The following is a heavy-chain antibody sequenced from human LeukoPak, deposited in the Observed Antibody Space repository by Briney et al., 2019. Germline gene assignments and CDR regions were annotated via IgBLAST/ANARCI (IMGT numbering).Heavy chain of an antibody. CDR2: IYYSGST. J-gene: IGHJ3*02. Sequence: SETLSLTCTVSGGSISSYYWSWIRQHPGKGLEWIGYIYYSGSTYYNPSLKSRVTVSVDTSKNQFSLKLSSVTAADTAVYYCAKAVLYDYVWGSPYAFDIWGQGTMVTVSS. V-gene: IGHV4-59*06. CDR3: AKAVLYDYVWGSPYAFDI. CDR1: GGSISSYY. D-gene: IGHD3-16*01.